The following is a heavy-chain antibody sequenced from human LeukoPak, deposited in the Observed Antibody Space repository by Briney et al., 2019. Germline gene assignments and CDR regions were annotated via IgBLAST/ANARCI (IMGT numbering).Heavy chain of an antibody. V-gene: IGHV3-64D*09. J-gene: IGHJ4*02. CDR1: GCTFSSYA. CDR2: ISSNGGST. D-gene: IGHD6-19*01. Sequence: GGSLRLSCAASGCTFSSYAMHWVRQAPGKGLEYVSAISSNGGSTYYADSVKGRFTISRDNSKNTLYLQMSSLRAEDTAVYYCVKGRNIAVAGTPSDYWGQGTLVTVSS. CDR3: VKGRNIAVAGTPSDY.